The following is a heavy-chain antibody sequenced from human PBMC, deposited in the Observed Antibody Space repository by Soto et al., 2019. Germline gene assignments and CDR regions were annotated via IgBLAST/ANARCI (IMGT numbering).Heavy chain of an antibody. D-gene: IGHD3-22*01. CDR3: AGDPDSHYNDSHASSYP. Sequence: SVKVCCKASGGTFSTYSITWVRQAPGQGLEWMGRIIPIIGIINYAQKFQGRVTISADKFTGTAYMELTRLRSDDTAVYYCAGDPDSHYNDSHASSYPWG. V-gene: IGHV1-69*04. CDR1: GGTFSTYS. CDR2: IIPIIGII. J-gene: IGHJ5*02.